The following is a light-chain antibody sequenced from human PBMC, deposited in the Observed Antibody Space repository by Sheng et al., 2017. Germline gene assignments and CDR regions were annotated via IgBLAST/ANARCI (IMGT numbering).Light chain of an antibody. J-gene: IGLJ3*02. CDR2: ENS. CDR3: ASWDPSLSTGRV. V-gene: IGLV1-51*02. CDR1: NSNIGKNF. Sequence: QTVLTQPPSVSAAPGQKVTISCSGSNSNIGKNFVSWYQQVPGKAPKLLIYENSVRPSGIPDRISGSKSGTSATLAITGLQTGDEADYYCASWDPSLSTGRVFGGGTKLTVL.